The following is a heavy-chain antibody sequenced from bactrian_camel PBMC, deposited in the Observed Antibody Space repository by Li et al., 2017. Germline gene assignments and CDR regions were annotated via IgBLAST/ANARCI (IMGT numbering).Heavy chain of an antibody. J-gene: IGHJ4*01. CDR2: IDSDGRP. CDR1: KYIYDTYC. D-gene: IGHD2*01. V-gene: IGHV3S55*01. Sequence: VQLVESGGGSVQAGGSLTISCATSKYIYDTYCMGWFRLTPGKEREAVASIDSDGRPFYADSVKGRFTISRDNAKNTLYLQMNSLTIEDTAVYYCNIGRFMFSDTVLRGQGTQVTVS. CDR3: NIGRFMFSDTVL.